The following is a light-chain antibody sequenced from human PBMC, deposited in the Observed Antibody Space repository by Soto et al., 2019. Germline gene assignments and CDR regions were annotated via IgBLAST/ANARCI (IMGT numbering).Light chain of an antibody. V-gene: IGKV1-39*01. CDR1: RSISNY. J-gene: IGKJ1*01. Sequence: DIQMTQSPSSLSACVGDRVTITCRASRSISNYLNWYQQKSGKVPRLLIYAASSLQPGVPSRFSGTGTGTAFTLTITSLQPEDSATYYCQQSYSVPRFGQGTRVDLK. CDR3: QQSYSVPR. CDR2: AAS.